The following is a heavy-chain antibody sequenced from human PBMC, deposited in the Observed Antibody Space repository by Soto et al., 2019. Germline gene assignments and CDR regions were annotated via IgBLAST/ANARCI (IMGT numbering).Heavy chain of an antibody. CDR1: GFTFSGSA. V-gene: IGHV3-73*01. Sequence: GGSLRLSCAASGFTFSGSAMHWVRQASGKGLEWVGRIRSKANSYATAYAASVKGRFTISRDDSKNTAYLQMNSLKTEDTAVYSCTRLRDYGGLFDYWGQGTMVNV. D-gene: IGHD4-17*01. J-gene: IGHJ4*02. CDR3: TRLRDYGGLFDY. CDR2: IRSKANSYAT.